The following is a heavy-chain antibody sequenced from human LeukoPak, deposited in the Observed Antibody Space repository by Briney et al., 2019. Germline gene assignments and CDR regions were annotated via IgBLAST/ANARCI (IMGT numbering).Heavy chain of an antibody. CDR1: GFTFSSYS. V-gene: IGHV3-48*01. Sequence: GGSLRLSCAASGFTFSSYSMNWVRQAPGKGLEWVSYISISSGIIYYADSVKGRFTISRDNAKNSLYLQMNSLRAEDTAMYYCARVNYGDYLPSFDYWGQGTLVTVSS. D-gene: IGHD4-17*01. CDR2: ISISSGII. CDR3: ARVNYGDYLPSFDY. J-gene: IGHJ4*02.